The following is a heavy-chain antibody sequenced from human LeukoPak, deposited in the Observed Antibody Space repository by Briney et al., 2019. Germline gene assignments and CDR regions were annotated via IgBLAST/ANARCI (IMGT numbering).Heavy chain of an antibody. J-gene: IGHJ4*02. V-gene: IGHV4-59*01. CDR1: YDSISSYY. CDR2: IHNSGST. Sequence: SETLSLTCTVAYDSISSYYWSWIRQPPGKGLEWIGYIHNSGSTMYNPSLKSRLAMSLDTSKNQFSLNLNSVTAADTAVYYCARGIRGAADYWGQGSLVTVSS. CDR3: ARGIRGAADY. D-gene: IGHD3-16*01.